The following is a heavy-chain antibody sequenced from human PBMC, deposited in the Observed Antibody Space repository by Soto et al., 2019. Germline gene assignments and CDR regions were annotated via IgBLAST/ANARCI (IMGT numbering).Heavy chain of an antibody. D-gene: IGHD6-19*01. CDR1: GLTFNSYA. J-gene: IGHJ3*02. V-gene: IGHV3-23*01. CDR2: ISGSGGST. Sequence: AGSLRLSCAASGLTFNSYAMSWVRTTQGKGLEWVSAISGSGGSTYYADSVKGRFTISRDNSKNTLYLQMNSLRAEDTAVYYCAKCGAVAGTLDAFDIWGQGPMVTVS. CDR3: AKCGAVAGTLDAFDI.